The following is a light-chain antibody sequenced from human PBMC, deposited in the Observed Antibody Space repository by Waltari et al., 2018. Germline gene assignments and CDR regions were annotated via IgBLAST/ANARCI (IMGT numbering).Light chain of an antibody. CDR1: QDIGNW. Sequence: DIQITQSPSSVSASVGDRVSLTFRASQDIGNWLAWYQHKPGNAPKLLIYAASKLQSGGPSRFRGHGLGTDFTRTIDSLQPEDFATYYCQQANSFPPGVTFGGGTKVE. CDR3: QQANSFPPGVT. J-gene: IGKJ4*01. V-gene: IGKV1D-12*01. CDR2: AAS.